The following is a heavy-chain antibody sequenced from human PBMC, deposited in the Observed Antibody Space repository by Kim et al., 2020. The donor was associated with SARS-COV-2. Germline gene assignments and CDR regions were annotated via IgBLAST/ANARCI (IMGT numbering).Heavy chain of an antibody. CDR2: SSGSGSTI. CDR3: AGGGGTVTGTYPAPFDY. J-gene: IGHJ4*01. V-gene: IGHV3-48*03. Sequence: GGSLRLSCEASGFSLSSYDMNWVRQAPGKGLEWVSYSSGSGSTIYNADSVKGRFTISRDNAKKSMYQQLNSLRAEETALYYCAGGGGTVTGTYPAPFDY. D-gene: IGHD2-15*01. CDR1: GFSLSSYD.